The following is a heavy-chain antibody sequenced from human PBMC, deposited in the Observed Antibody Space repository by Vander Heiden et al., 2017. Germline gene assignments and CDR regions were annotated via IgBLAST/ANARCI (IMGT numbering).Heavy chain of an antibody. CDR2: IKSKAEGGAT. D-gene: IGHD1-26*01. J-gene: IGHJ3*02. V-gene: IGHV3-15*07. Sequence: EVQLVESGGGLVKPGGSLRLSCAVCGFTFTNAWLHRVRQAQRKGLEWVGRIKSKAEGGATDDAAPVKGRFTISRDDSENTVYLQRNSRKSEDTAVYYCTTGGSYSAFDIWGQGTMVTVSS. CDR1: GFTFTNAW. CDR3: TTGGSYSAFDI.